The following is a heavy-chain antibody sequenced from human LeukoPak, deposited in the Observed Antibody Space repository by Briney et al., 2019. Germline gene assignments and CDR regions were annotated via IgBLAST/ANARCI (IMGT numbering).Heavy chain of an antibody. J-gene: IGHJ6*03. CDR2: ISAYNGNT. CDR3: ARGGSGWSRNYSYYYYMDV. D-gene: IGHD6-19*01. CDR1: GYTFTSYG. Sequence: ASVKVSCKASGYTFTSYGISWVRQAPGQGLEWMGWISAYNGNTNYAQKLQGRVTMTTDTSTSTAYMELRSLRSDDTAVYYCARGGSGWSRNYSYYYYMDVWGKGTTVTISS. V-gene: IGHV1-18*01.